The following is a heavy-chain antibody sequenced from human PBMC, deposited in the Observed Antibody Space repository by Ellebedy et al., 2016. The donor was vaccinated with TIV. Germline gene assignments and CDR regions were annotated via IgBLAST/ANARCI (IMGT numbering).Heavy chain of an antibody. V-gene: IGHV3-33*08. Sequence: GGSLRLSCAASGFTFSNAWMNWVRQAPGKGLEWVAVIMLDGAIHYADSVKGRFTISRDNSQNTLYLQMNSLRAEDTAVYYCARGSWACSGSMDVWGQGTTVTVSS. CDR3: ARGSWACSGSMDV. D-gene: IGHD6-19*01. CDR2: IMLDGAI. J-gene: IGHJ6*02. CDR1: GFTFSNAW.